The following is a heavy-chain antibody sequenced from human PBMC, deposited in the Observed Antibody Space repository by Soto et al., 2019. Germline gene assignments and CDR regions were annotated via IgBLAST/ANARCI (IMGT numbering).Heavy chain of an antibody. D-gene: IGHD6-13*01. J-gene: IGHJ6*02. CDR1: GFTFSRYW. Sequence: EVQLVESGGGLVQPGGSLRLSCVDSGFTFSRYWMSWVRQAPVKGLEWVGNIKQDGSEENNVDSLKGRFSISRDNAKNSIHLPMNSLRAEATAVYYCARIAATGRGWDVWGQGTTVVVS. V-gene: IGHV3-7*01. CDR2: IKQDGSEE. CDR3: ARIAATGRGWDV.